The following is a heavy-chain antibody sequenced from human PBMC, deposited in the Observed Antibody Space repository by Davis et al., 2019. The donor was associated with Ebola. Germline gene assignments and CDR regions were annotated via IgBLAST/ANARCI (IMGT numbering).Heavy chain of an antibody. CDR3: ARDVGAAAGGDGDDY. CDR2: IIPILGIA. J-gene: IGHJ4*02. Sequence: SVKVSCKASGYTFTYRYLHWVRQAPGQALEWMGRIIPILGIANYAQKFQGRVTITADKSTSTAYMELSSLRSEDTAVYYCARDVGAAAGGDGDDYWGQGTLVTVSS. CDR1: GYTFTYRY. V-gene: IGHV1-69*04. D-gene: IGHD6-13*01.